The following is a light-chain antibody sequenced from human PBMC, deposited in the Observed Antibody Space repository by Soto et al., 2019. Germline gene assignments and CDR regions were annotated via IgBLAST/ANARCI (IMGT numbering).Light chain of an antibody. CDR1: QSVSSY. J-gene: IGKJ1*01. Sequence: EIVLTQSPATLSLSPGERATLSCRASQSVSSYLAWYQQKPGQAPRLLIYDASNRATGIPARFSGSGSGTDFTLTISRLESEDIAVYYCQQYDSSPRTFGQGTRVEIK. CDR2: DAS. V-gene: IGKV3-11*01. CDR3: QQYDSSPRT.